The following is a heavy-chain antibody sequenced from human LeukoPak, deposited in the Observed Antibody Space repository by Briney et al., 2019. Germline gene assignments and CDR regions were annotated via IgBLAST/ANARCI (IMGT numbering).Heavy chain of an antibody. V-gene: IGHV3-11*05. Sequence: GGFLRLSCAASGFTFSDSYTSWIRQAPGKGLEWVSYISSSTGFTNYADSVKGRFTISRDNAKNSLYLQMNSLRAEDTAVYYCARAKKGYCSGGSCYNGQYNWFDPWGQGTLVTVSS. CDR2: ISSSTGFT. CDR1: GFTFSDSY. CDR3: ARAKKGYCSGGSCYNGQYNWFDP. J-gene: IGHJ5*02. D-gene: IGHD2-15*01.